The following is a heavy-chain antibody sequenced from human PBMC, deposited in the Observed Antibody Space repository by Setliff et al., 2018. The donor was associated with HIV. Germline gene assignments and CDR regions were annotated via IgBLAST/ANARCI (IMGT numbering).Heavy chain of an antibody. J-gene: IGHJ3*02. CDR3: AKVFAFGVDGFDI. Sequence: SLRLSCAASGFTFSSYGMHWVRQAPGKGLEWVAFIRYDGSNKYYADSVKGRFTISRDNSKNTLYLQMNSLRAEDTAVYYCAKVFAFGVDGFDIWGQGTMVTVSS. CDR2: IRYDGSNK. CDR1: GFTFSSYG. D-gene: IGHD3-10*01. V-gene: IGHV3-30*02.